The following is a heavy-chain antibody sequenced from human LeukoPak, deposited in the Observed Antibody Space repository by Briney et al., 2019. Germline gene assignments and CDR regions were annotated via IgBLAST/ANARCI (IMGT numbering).Heavy chain of an antibody. CDR1: GDSNSRTSYY. CDR3: ARPFSGSYSDAFDL. Sequence: SETLSLTCTVSGDSNSRTSYYWGWIRQPPGKGLEWIGSIYFSGTTYYNPSLKSRVTISEDTSENQCSLKLASATAADTAVYYCARPFSGSYSDAFDLWGQGTMVTVSS. J-gene: IGHJ3*01. CDR2: IYFSGTT. V-gene: IGHV4-39*07. D-gene: IGHD1-26*01.